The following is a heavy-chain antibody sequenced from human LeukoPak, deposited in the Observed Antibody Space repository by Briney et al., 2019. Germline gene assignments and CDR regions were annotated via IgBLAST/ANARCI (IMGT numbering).Heavy chain of an antibody. CDR2: IDHSGGT. Sequence: SETLSLTCAVFGGSFSDYFWSWIRQPPGKGQEWIGEIDHSGGTNYNPSLKSRVTISVDASKNQFSLKVTSVTAADAAVYYCARMRGGGIGYSNYMDVWGKGTTVIVSS. D-gene: IGHD2-15*01. CDR1: GGSFSDYF. CDR3: ARMRGGGIGYSNYMDV. V-gene: IGHV4-34*01. J-gene: IGHJ6*03.